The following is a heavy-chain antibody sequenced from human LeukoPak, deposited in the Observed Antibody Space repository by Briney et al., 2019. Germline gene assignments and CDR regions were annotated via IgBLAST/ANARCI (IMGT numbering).Heavy chain of an antibody. CDR2: IRSKAYRGTT. Sequence: PGGSLRLSCTASGFTFGDYVMSWVRQAPGKGLEWVGFIRSKAYRGTTKNAASVKGKFTISRDDSRSIAYLQMNSLKTEDTAVYYCTRRYNYDSSGYYYVRDAFDIWGQGTMVTVSS. J-gene: IGHJ3*02. CDR3: TRRYNYDSSGYYYVRDAFDI. CDR1: GFTFGDYV. D-gene: IGHD3-22*01. V-gene: IGHV3-49*04.